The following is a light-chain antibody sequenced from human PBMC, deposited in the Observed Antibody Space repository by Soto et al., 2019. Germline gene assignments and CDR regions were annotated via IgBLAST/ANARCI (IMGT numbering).Light chain of an antibody. Sequence: QSVLTQPPSVSGAPGQRVTISCTGSYSNIGAGYEVHWYQQIPGTAPKLLISGHNNRPSGVPDRFFGSKSGTSASLTIIGLQAEDEADYYCSSYAGSNTVIFGGGTKLTVL. J-gene: IGLJ2*01. CDR1: YSNIGAGYE. V-gene: IGLV1-40*01. CDR2: GHN. CDR3: SSYAGSNTVI.